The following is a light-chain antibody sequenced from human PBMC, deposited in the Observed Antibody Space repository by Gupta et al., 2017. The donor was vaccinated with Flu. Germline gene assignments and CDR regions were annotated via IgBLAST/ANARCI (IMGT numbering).Light chain of an antibody. CDR2: GNN. CDR3: AAWDDSLNGHYV. Sequence: QSVLAQPPSASGTPGPRVTIPCSGSSSNIGSNYVNWYQQVPGTAPKLLIYGNNQRPSGVPDRFSGSKSGTSASLAISGLQSGDEADYYCAAWDDSLNGHYVFGTGTKVTVL. CDR1: SSNIGSNY. V-gene: IGLV1-44*01. J-gene: IGLJ1*01.